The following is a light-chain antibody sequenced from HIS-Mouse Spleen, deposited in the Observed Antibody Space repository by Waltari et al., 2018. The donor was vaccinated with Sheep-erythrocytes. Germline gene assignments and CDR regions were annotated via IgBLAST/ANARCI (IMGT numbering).Light chain of an antibody. CDR2: EGS. Sequence: QSALTQPASVSGSPGQSITISCTGTSSDVGSYNLVPWSQQHPGKAPKLLIYEGSKRPSGVSNRFSGSKSGNTASLTISGLQAEDEADYYCCSYVGSSTPWVFGGGTKLTVL. CDR3: CSYVGSSTPWV. CDR1: SSDVGSYNL. J-gene: IGLJ3*02. V-gene: IGLV2-23*01.